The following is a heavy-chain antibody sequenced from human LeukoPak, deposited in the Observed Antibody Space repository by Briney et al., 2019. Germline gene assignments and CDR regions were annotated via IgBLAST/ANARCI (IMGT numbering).Heavy chain of an antibody. CDR2: IIPILGIA. D-gene: IGHD3-22*01. J-gene: IGHJ6*02. Sequence: SVKVSCKASGGTFSSYAISWVRQAPGQGLEWMGRIIPILGIANYAQKFQGRVTITADKSTSTAYMELSSLRSEDTAVYYCARDPPREFYYDSSGGFMDVWGQGTTVTVSS. CDR3: ARDPPREFYYDSSGGFMDV. CDR1: GGTFSSYA. V-gene: IGHV1-69*04.